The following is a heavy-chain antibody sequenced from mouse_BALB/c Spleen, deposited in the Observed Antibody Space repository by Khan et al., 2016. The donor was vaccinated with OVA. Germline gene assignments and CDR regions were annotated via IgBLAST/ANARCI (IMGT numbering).Heavy chain of an antibody. V-gene: IGHV3-2*02. CDR2: ISYSGST. J-gene: IGHJ4*01. D-gene: IGHD4-1*01. CDR3: ASELGRYYAMDY. Sequence: EVQLQESGPGLVKPSQSLSLTCTVTGYSITSDYAWNWIRQFPGNKLGWMGFISYSGSTTYNPSLKSRISITRDTSKGPFFMQLRTVTSEDTATYYCASELGRYYAMDYWGQGTSVTVSS. CDR1: GYSITSDYA.